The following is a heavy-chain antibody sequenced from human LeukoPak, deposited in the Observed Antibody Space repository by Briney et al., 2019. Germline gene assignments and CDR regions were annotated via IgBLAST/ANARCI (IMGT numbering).Heavy chain of an antibody. D-gene: IGHD5-18*01. CDR2: INHSGST. CDR1: GGSFNGYY. J-gene: IGHJ4*02. V-gene: IGHV4-34*01. Sequence: SETLSLTCAVYGGSFNGYYWTWIRQPPGKGLEWIGEINHSGSTDYNPSLKSRVTISVDTSKNQFSLKLSSVTAADTAVYYCARHDHGYSSGRFDLWGRGILVTVSS. CDR3: ARHDHGYSSGRFDL.